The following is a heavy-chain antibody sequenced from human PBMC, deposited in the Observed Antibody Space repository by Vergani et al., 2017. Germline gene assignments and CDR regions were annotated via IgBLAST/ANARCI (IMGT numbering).Heavy chain of an antibody. CDR2: IKNTGYST. J-gene: IGHJ4*02. CDR3: GRGSDNYN. V-gene: IGHV3-66*01. Sequence: ELQLVESGGGLVQPGGSLRLSCAASGSTVSGNYMTWVRQAPGKGLEWVSSIKNTGYSTHYADSVKGRFTISRDNSKNTLYLQMNSLRVEDTAVYYCGRGSDNYNWGQGTLVTVSS. CDR1: GSTVSGNY. D-gene: IGHD5-24*01.